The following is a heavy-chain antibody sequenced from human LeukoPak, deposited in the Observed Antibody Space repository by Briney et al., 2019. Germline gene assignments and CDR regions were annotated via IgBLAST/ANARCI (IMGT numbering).Heavy chain of an antibody. D-gene: IGHD3-10*01. V-gene: IGHV1-69*13. CDR2: IIPIFGTA. J-gene: IGHJ4*02. CDR1: GSTFSSYA. CDR3: ARDHGTMVRRYHFDY. Sequence: VASAKVSCKASGSTFSSYAISWVRQAPGQGLGWMGGIIPIFGTANYAQKFQGRVTITADESTSTAYMELCSLRSEDTAVYYCARDHGTMVRRYHFDYWGQGTLVTVSS.